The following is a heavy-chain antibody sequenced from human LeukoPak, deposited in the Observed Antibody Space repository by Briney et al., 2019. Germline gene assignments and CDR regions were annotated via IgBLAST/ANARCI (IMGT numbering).Heavy chain of an antibody. Sequence: KTSETLSLTCTVSGGSISSGSYYWSWIRQPAGKGLEWIGRIYTSGSTNYNPSLKSRVTISVDESKNQFSLKLSSVTAADTAVYYCARDRPPTTVLRLGGWFDPWGQGALVTVSS. CDR2: IYTSGST. V-gene: IGHV4-61*02. CDR1: GGSISSGSYY. CDR3: ARDRPPTTVLRLGGWFDP. J-gene: IGHJ5*02. D-gene: IGHD4-23*01.